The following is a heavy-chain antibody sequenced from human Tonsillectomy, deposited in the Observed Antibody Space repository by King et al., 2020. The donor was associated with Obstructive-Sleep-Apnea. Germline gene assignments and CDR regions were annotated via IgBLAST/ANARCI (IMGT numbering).Heavy chain of an antibody. V-gene: IGHV4-30-2*01. CDR2: IPPSGST. J-gene: IGHJ4*02. CDR1: GDSINSGGYS. CDR3: ARAYDHSGHQFDS. Sequence: LQLQESGSGLVKPSQTLSLTCAVSGDSINSGGYSWSWIRQPPGKGLEWMGYIPPSGSTYYNTSLKSRVAISADRSKNQFCLKLISVTSADTAVYYCARAYDHSGHQFDSWGQGTLVTVSS. D-gene: IGHD3-22*01.